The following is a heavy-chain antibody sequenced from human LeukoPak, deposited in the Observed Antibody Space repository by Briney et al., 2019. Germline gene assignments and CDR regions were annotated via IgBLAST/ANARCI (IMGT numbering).Heavy chain of an antibody. CDR1: GGSISSYC. CDR3: ARDPGYSSGWLDY. V-gene: IGHV4-4*07. J-gene: IGHJ4*02. Sequence: MPSETLSLTCAVSGGSISSYCWSWIRQPAGKGLEWIGRIYTSGSTNYNPSLKSRVTISVDTSKNQFSLKLSSVTAADTAVYYCARDPGYSSGWLDYWGQGTLVTVSS. D-gene: IGHD6-19*01. CDR2: IYTSGST.